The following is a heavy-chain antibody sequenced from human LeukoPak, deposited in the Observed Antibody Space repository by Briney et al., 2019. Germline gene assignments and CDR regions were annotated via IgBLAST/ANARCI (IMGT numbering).Heavy chain of an antibody. CDR3: ARDRVSLGHAFDI. Sequence: GRSLRVSCAASGFTFSSHGMHCVRQAPGKGLEWVAVIWYDGSNKYYADSVKGRFTISRDNSKNTLYLQMNSLRAEDTAVYYCARDRVSLGHAFDIWGQGTMVTASS. D-gene: IGHD1-26*01. V-gene: IGHV3-33*01. CDR1: GFTFSSHG. J-gene: IGHJ3*02. CDR2: IWYDGSNK.